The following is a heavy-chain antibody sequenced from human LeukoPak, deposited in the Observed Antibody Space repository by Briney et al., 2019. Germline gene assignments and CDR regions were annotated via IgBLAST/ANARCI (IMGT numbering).Heavy chain of an antibody. CDR2: IYPPGKT. CDR1: GYSINGGYY. CDR3: AGKYYYDSSGYFYVDY. D-gene: IGHD3-22*01. J-gene: IGHJ4*02. Sequence: SETLSLTCAVSGYSINGGYYWGWIRPTPEKGLEWIASIYPPGKTYYNPSLKSRVTISTDTSKNQFSLKLSSVTAADTAVYYCAGKYYYDSSGYFYVDYWGQGTLVTVSS. V-gene: IGHV4-38-2*01.